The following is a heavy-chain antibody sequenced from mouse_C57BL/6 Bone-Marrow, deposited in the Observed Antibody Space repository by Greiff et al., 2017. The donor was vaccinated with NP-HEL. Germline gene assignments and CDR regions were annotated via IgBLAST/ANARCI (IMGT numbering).Heavy chain of an antibody. V-gene: IGHV5-15*01. J-gene: IGHJ3*01. CDR1: GFTFSDYG. CDR2: ISNLAYSI. D-gene: IGHD2-9*01. CDR3: ATTPYYGYGFWFAY. Sequence: EVQGVESGGGLVQPGGSLKLSCAASGFTFSDYGMAWVRQAPRKGPEWVAFISNLAYSIYYADTVTGRFTISRENAKNTLYLEMSSLRSEDTAMYYCATTPYYGYGFWFAYWGQGTLVTVSA.